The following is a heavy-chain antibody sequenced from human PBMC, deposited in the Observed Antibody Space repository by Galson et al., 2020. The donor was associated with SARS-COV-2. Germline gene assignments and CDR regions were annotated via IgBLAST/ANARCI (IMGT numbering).Heavy chain of an antibody. CDR2: IWYDGSNK. V-gene: IGHV3-33*01. J-gene: IGHJ6*02. CDR3: ARDPSYYDILTGYYIGKYYYYYYGMDV. Sequence: GGSLRLSCAASGFTFSSYGMHWVRQAPGKGLEWVAVIWYDGSNKYYADSVKGRFTISRDNSKNTLYLQMNSLRAEDTAVYYCARDPSYYDILTGYYIGKYYYYYYGMDVWGQGTTVTVSS. CDR1: GFTFSSYG. D-gene: IGHD3-9*01.